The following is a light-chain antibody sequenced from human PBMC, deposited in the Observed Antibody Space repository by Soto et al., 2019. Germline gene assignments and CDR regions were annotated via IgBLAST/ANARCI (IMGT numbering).Light chain of an antibody. J-gene: IGLJ3*02. CDR1: SGHSSYA. CDR2: LNSDGSH. Sequence: QPVLTQSPSASAYLGASVKLTCTLSSGHSSYAIAWHQQQPEKGPRYLMKLNSDGSHNKGDGIPDRFSGSSSGAERYRTISSLQSDDEADYYCQTWGTGVQVFGGGTKLTVL. V-gene: IGLV4-69*01. CDR3: QTWGTGVQV.